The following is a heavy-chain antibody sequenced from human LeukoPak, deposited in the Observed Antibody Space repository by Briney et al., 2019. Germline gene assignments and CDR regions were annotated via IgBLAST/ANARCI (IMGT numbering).Heavy chain of an antibody. D-gene: IGHD2-15*01. Sequence: PGRSLRLSCAASGFTFSTYGMYWVRQAPGKGLDWVAVIWYDGSNKYYADSVKGRFTISRDNSKNTLYLQMNSLRAEDTAVYYCAKKIFLGYWGQGTLVTVSS. CDR2: IWYDGSNK. V-gene: IGHV3-33*06. J-gene: IGHJ4*02. CDR1: GFTFSTYG. CDR3: AKKIFLGY.